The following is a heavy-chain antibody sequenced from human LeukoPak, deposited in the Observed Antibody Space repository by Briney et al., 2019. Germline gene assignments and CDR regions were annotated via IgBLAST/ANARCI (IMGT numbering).Heavy chain of an antibody. D-gene: IGHD1-26*01. CDR2: IYSGGST. V-gene: IGHV3-53*01. J-gene: IGHJ4*02. Sequence: GGSLRLSCAASGFTVSSNYMSWVRQAPGKGLEWVSVIYSGGSTYYADSVKGRFTISRDNSKNTLYLQMNSLRAEDTAVYYCARGLWWERPQLGGNYWGQGTLVTVSS. CDR1: GFTVSSNY. CDR3: ARGLWWERPQLGGNY.